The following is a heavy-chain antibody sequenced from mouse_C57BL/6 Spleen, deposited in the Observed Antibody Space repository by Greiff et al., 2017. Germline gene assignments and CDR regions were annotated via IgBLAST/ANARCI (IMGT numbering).Heavy chain of an antibody. J-gene: IGHJ2*01. CDR3: TYYYGSSYDY. CDR1: GYTFTDYE. CDR2: IDPETGGT. D-gene: IGHD1-1*01. Sequence: LQESGAELVRPGASVTLSCKASGYTFTDYEMHWVKQTPVHGLEWIGAIDPETGGTAYNQKFKGKAILTADKSSSTAYMELRSLTSEDSAVYYCTYYYGSSYDYWGQGTTLTVSS. V-gene: IGHV1-15*01.